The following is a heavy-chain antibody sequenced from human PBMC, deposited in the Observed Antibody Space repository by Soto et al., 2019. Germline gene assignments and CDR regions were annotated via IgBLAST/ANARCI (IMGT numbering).Heavy chain of an antibody. J-gene: IGHJ3*02. CDR3: ARAVVGATCIHAFDI. D-gene: IGHD1-26*01. CDR2: IIPIFGTA. V-gene: IGHV1-69*01. CDR1: GGTFSSYA. Sequence: QVQLVQSGAEVKKPGSSVKVSCKASGGTFSSYAISWVRQAPGQGLEWMGGIIPIFGTANYAQKFQGRVTITADESTSTAYMELSNLRSEDTAVYSCARAVVGATCIHAFDIWGQGTMVTVSS.